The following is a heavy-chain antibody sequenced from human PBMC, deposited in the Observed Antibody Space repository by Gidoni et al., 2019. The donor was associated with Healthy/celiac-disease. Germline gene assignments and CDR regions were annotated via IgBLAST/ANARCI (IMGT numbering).Heavy chain of an antibody. Sequence: QLKLQESGPGLVKPSETLSLTSTVSVGSISSSRYYWGWIRQPPGKGLECIGRLYYSGRTYYIPSLKIRVTISVDTSKNQFSLKLSSVTAADTALYYCARHSGEHIVVVTAIHWFDPWGQGTLVTVSS. CDR2: LYYSGRT. CDR3: ARHSGEHIVVVTAIHWFDP. D-gene: IGHD2-21*02. V-gene: IGHV4-39*01. J-gene: IGHJ5*02. CDR1: VGSISSSRYY.